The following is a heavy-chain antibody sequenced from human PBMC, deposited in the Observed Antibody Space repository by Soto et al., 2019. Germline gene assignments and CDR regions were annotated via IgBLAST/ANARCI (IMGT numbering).Heavy chain of an antibody. V-gene: IGHV1-2*02. D-gene: IGHD3-22*01. CDR3: ARILYYYDSSGPFDY. CDR2: INPNSGGT. Sequence: ASVKVSCKASGYTFTGYYMHWVRQAPGQGLERMGWINPNSGGTNYAQKFQGRVTMTRDTSISTAYMELSRLRSDDTAVYYCARILYYYDSSGPFDYWGQGTLVTVSS. J-gene: IGHJ4*02. CDR1: GYTFTGYY.